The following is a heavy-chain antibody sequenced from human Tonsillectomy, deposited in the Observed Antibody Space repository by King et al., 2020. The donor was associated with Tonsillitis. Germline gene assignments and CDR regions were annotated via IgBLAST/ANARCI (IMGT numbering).Heavy chain of an antibody. V-gene: IGHV3-66*01. Sequence: VQLVESGGGLVQPGGSLRLSCAASGFTVSSNYMSWVRQAPGKGLEWVSMIYNSGRTYYADSVKGRFTISRDTSKNTVFLQMNSLRADDTSVYYCARVKEGVTAVETWFDPWGQGNMVTVSS. CDR3: ARVKEGVTAVETWFDP. CDR1: GFTVSSNY. D-gene: IGHD5-18*01. J-gene: IGHJ5*02. CDR2: IYNSGRT.